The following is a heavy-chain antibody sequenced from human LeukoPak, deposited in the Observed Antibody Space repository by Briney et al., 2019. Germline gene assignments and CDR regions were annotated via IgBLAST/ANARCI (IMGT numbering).Heavy chain of an antibody. J-gene: IGHJ4*02. Sequence: ASVKVSCKASGHTFTIYAMQWVRQAPGQRLEWMGWINAGNGNTKLSQKFQDRVTITRDTSASTAYMELSSLRYEDTAIYYCARSDSGYDYLDYWGQGTLVTVSS. CDR3: ARSDSGYDYLDY. CDR2: INAGNGNT. V-gene: IGHV1-3*01. CDR1: GHTFTIYA. D-gene: IGHD5-12*01.